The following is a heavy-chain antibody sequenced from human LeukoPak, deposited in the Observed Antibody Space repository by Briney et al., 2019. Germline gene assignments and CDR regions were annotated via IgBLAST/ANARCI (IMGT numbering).Heavy chain of an antibody. CDR3: ARWEATSYGYYYFDY. D-gene: IGHD5-18*01. Sequence: GGSLRLSCAASGFTFSSYEMNWVRQAPGKGLEWVSYISSSGSTIYYADSVKGRFTISRDNAKNSLYLQMNSLRAEDTAVYYCARWEATSYGYYYFDYWGQGTLVTVSS. J-gene: IGHJ4*02. CDR1: GFTFSSYE. V-gene: IGHV3-48*03. CDR2: ISSSGSTI.